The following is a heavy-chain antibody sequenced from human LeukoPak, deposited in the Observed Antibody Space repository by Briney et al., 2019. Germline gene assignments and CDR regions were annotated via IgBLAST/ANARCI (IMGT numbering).Heavy chain of an antibody. D-gene: IGHD4-17*01. V-gene: IGHV1-69*06. J-gene: IGHJ4*02. CDR1: GYTFTSYG. CDR3: AGNGDGTAQGY. CDR2: IIPIFGTA. Sequence: AASVKVSCKASGYTFTSYGISWVRQAPGQGLEWMGGIIPIFGTANYAQKFQGRVTITADKSTSTAYMELSSLRSEDTAVYYCAGNGDGTAQGYWGQGTLVTVSS.